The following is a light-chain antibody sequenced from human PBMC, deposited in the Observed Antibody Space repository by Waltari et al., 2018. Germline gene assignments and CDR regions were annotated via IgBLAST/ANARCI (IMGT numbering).Light chain of an antibody. CDR1: QSVLYSSNNKNY. CDR3: HQYYNIPFT. V-gene: IGKV4-1*01. CDR2: WAS. Sequence: DIVMTQSPDSLAVSLGERATINCKSSQSVLYSSNNKNYLAWYQQKPGQPPTLLIYWASTRESGVPDRLSGSGSGTDFTLTISSLQAEDVAVYYCHQYYNIPFTFGPGTKVDIK. J-gene: IGKJ3*01.